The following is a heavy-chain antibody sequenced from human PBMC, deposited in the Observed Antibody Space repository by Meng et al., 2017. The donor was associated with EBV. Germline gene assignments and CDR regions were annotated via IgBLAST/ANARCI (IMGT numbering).Heavy chain of an antibody. Sequence: PGSPVKSSCKTCGGPFRFLGISWVRQAPGQGREWLVGFLPRLGAPNYAQKFHGRVKITADESTSTHYMYLSSLRSEDTDIYYCASESGRGYTPDYWGQGTLVTVSS. D-gene: IGHD3-10*01. J-gene: IGHJ4*02. CDR1: GGPFRFLG. V-gene: IGHV1-69*01. CDR2: FLPRLGAP. CDR3: ASESGRGYTPDY.